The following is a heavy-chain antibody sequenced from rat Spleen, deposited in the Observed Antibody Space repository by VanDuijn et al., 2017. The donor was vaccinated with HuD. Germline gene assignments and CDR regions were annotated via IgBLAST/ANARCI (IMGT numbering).Heavy chain of an antibody. CDR1: GYSITSSYR. Sequence: EVQLQESGPGLVKPSQSLSLTCSVTGYSITSSYRWNWIRKFPGNKLEWMGYINSAGSTNYNPSLKSRISITRDTSKNRFFLQVKAVCTEETATYYCARSYNNYRLRGFDYWGQGVMVTVSS. J-gene: IGHJ2*01. CDR2: INSAGST. D-gene: IGHD1-10*01. CDR3: ARSYNNYRLRGFDY. V-gene: IGHV3-3*01.